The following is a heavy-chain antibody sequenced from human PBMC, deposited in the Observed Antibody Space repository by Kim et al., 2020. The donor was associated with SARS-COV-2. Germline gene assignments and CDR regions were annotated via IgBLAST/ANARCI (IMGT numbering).Heavy chain of an antibody. Sequence: GXKASTAPGKGRFTISRDDAKNTFHLQMNSLNTEDTAMYYCTTADRSILDXWGQGTLVTVSS. CDR3: TTADRSILDX. J-gene: IGHJ4*02. D-gene: IGHD2-15*01. CDR2: GXK. V-gene: IGHV3-15*01.